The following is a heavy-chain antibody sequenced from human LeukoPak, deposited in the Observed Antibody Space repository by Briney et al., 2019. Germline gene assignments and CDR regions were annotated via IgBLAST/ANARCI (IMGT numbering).Heavy chain of an antibody. Sequence: GESLKISCKGSGYSFTSYWIGWVRQMPGKGLEWMGIIYPGDSDTRYSPSLQGQVTISADKSISTAYLQWSSLKASDTAMYYCARRYCTNGVCHYGMDVWGQGTTVTVSS. CDR3: ARRYCTNGVCHYGMDV. CDR1: GYSFTSYW. CDR2: IYPGDSDT. D-gene: IGHD2-8*01. J-gene: IGHJ6*02. V-gene: IGHV5-51*01.